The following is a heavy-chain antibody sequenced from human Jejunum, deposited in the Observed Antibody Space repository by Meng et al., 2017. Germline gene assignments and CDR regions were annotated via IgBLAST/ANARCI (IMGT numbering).Heavy chain of an antibody. D-gene: IGHD2-8*01. CDR2: VSYNGRNI. J-gene: IGHJ4*02. Sequence: QGQLMESGGGVVQPGKSLRLSCAASAFTFSNYAMHWVRQAPGKGLEWVAFVSYNGRNILYADSVRGRFTISRDNTENTLYLQMNSLRVEDTAVYYCAKLVSFWGQGTLVTVSS. CDR1: AFTFSNYA. CDR3: AKLVSF. V-gene: IGHV3-30*01.